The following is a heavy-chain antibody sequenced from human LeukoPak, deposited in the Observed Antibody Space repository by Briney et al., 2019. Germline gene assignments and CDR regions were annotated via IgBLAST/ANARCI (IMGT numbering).Heavy chain of an antibody. J-gene: IGHJ5*02. CDR1: GFTYSNNA. V-gene: IGHV3-23*01. Sequence: GGSLRLSSVVSGFTYSNNAMNWVRQAPGKGLEWVSRISDRGGSTYYADSVKGRFTISRDNSKNTLYLQMDSLRAEDTAVYYCAKEKYNWNDGRAEGFGSWGQGPLVTVSS. CDR2: ISDRGGST. D-gene: IGHD1-1*01. CDR3: AKEKYNWNDGRAEGFGS.